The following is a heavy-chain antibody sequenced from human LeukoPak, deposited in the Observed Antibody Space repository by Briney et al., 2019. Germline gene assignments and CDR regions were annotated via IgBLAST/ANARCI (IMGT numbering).Heavy chain of an antibody. V-gene: IGHV3-21*01. CDR3: ARGPTYYDFWSGYPKGGYYFDY. Sequence: PGGSLRLSCAASGFTFSSYSMNWVRQAPGKGLEWVSSISSSSSYIYYADSVKGRFTISRDNAKNSLYLQMNSLRAEDTAVYYCARGPTYYDFWSGYPKGGYYFDYWGQGTLVTVSS. CDR2: ISSSSSYI. J-gene: IGHJ4*02. CDR1: GFTFSSYS. D-gene: IGHD3-3*01.